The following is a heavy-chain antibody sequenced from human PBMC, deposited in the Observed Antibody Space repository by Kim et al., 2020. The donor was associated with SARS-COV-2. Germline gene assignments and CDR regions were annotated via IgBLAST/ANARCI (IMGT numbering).Heavy chain of an antibody. CDR1: GGSISSYY. Sequence: SETLSLTCTVSGGSISSYYWSWIRQPPGKGLEWIGYIYYSGSTNYNPSLKIRVTISVDSSKNQFSLKLSSVTAADTAVYFCARMTRDWSMLDYWGQGTLVTVSS. CDR2: IYYSGST. CDR3: ARMTRDWSMLDY. V-gene: IGHV4-59*08. D-gene: IGHD2-8*01. J-gene: IGHJ4*02.